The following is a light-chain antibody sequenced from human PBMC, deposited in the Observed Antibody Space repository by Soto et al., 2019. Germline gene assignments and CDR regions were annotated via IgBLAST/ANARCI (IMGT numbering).Light chain of an antibody. V-gene: IGKV2-28*01. Sequence: DIVMTHSALSLPVTPVDPASISCRSSQSLLHSNGYNYLDWYLQKPGQSPQLLIYLGSNRSSGVPDRFSGSGSGTDFTLKISRVEAEDVGVYYCMQALQTPWTFGQGTKVDIK. CDR2: LGS. CDR1: QSLLHSNGYNY. J-gene: IGKJ1*01. CDR3: MQALQTPWT.